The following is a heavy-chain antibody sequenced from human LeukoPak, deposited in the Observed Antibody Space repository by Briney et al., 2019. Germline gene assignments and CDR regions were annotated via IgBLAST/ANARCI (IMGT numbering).Heavy chain of an antibody. D-gene: IGHD3-22*01. CDR3: ASPPVSPSHKLYCYDSSVYYFDY. Sequence: ASVKVSCKASGYTFTSYGISWVRQAPGQGLEWMGWINPYNGNTNYAQKLQGRVTMTRDTAKSTAYMELSSLRSDDTAVYYCASPPVSPSHKLYCYDSSVYYFDYWGQGTLVTVSS. CDR1: GYTFTSYG. V-gene: IGHV1-18*01. J-gene: IGHJ4*02. CDR2: INPYNGNT.